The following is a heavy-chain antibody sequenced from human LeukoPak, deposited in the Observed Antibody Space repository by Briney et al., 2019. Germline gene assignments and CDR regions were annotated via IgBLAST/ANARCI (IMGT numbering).Heavy chain of an antibody. J-gene: IGHJ4*02. CDR2: ISGSGGST. D-gene: IGHD3-3*01. V-gene: IGHV3-23*01. Sequence: GGSLRPSCAASGFTFSSYAMSWVRQAPGKGLEWVSAISGSGGSTYYADSVKGRFTISRDNSKNTLYLQMNSLRAEDTAVYCCAKAGSGYLALDYWGQGTLVTVSS. CDR3: AKAGSGYLALDY. CDR1: GFTFSSYA.